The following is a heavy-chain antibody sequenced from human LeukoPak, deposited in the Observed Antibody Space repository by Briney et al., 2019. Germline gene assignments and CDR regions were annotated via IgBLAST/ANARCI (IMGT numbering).Heavy chain of an antibody. CDR3: ARETFAATARGGDH. Sequence: GGSLRLSCAASGFTFSNYWVTWVRQAPRKGLEWVANIKQDGSETYYVDSVKGRFTISRDNAKNSLFLQMNSLRADDTAVYYCARETFAATARGGDHWGQGTLVTVSS. V-gene: IGHV3-7*01. CDR1: GFTFSNYW. D-gene: IGHD6-13*01. J-gene: IGHJ4*02. CDR2: IKQDGSET.